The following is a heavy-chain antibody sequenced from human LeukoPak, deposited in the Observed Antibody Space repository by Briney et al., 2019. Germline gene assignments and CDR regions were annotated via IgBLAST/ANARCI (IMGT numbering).Heavy chain of an antibody. CDR1: GYTFTGYY. CDR3: ASGLLGDSSGPNFDY. J-gene: IGHJ4*02. CDR2: INPNSGGT. Sequence: ASVKVSCKASGYTFTGYYMHWVRQAPGQGLEWMGWINPNSGGTNYAQKFQGRVTMTRDTSISTAYMELSRLRSDDTAVYYCASGLLGDSSGPNFDYWGQGTLVTVSS. V-gene: IGHV1-2*02. D-gene: IGHD3-22*01.